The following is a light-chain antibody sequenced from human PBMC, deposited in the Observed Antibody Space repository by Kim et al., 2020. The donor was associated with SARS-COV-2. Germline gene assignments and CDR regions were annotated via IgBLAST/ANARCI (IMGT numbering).Light chain of an antibody. J-gene: IGLJ2*01. CDR2: RDG. CDR3: QVWDSSPVI. V-gene: IGLV3-9*01. Sequence: SVALGQTARVTCGGNNIGRKNVHRYQQKPGQAPVLVIYRDGDRPSGIPERFSGSNSGNTATLTISRAQAGDEADYYCQVWDSSPVIFGGGTQLTVL. CDR1: NIGRKN.